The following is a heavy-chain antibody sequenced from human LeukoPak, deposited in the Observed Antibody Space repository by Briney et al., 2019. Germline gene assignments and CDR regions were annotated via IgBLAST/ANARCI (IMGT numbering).Heavy chain of an antibody. Sequence: GGSLRLSCAASGFTFSSYEMNWVRQAPGKGLEWVAVISYHGSNQYYADSMKGRFTISRDNSKSTLYLQMNSLRPEDTAVYYCASDPFDSSGYYPLDYWGQGTLVTFSS. CDR3: ASDPFDSSGYYPLDY. CDR2: ISYHGSNQ. D-gene: IGHD3-22*01. CDR1: GFTFSSYE. J-gene: IGHJ4*02. V-gene: IGHV3-30-3*01.